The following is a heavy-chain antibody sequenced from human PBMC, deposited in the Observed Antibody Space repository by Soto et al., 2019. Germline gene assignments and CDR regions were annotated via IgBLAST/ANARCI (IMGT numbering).Heavy chain of an antibody. CDR2: ISKSGDST. J-gene: IGHJ4*02. V-gene: IGHV3-23*01. D-gene: IGHD3-10*01. CDR1: GVTFTSYA. CDR3: AKGSFGFDY. Sequence: GSLRLSCAASGVTFTSYAMTWVRQVPGEGLQWVSSISKSGDSTYYADSVKGRFTTSRDNSKNTLYLQMNSLRAEDTAIYYCAKGSFGFDYWGQGTLVTVSS.